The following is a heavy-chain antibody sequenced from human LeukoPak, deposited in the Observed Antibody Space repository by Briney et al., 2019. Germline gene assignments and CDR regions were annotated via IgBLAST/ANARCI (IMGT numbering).Heavy chain of an antibody. D-gene: IGHD7-27*01. Sequence: SETLSLTCTVSGGSISSGSYYWSWIRQPAGKGLEWIGRIYTSGSTNYNPSLKSRVTISVDTSKNQFSLKLSSVTAADTAVYYCARGTGDRDYWGQGTLVTVSS. CDR1: GGSISSGSYY. CDR3: ARGTGDRDY. CDR2: IYTSGST. V-gene: IGHV4-61*02. J-gene: IGHJ4*02.